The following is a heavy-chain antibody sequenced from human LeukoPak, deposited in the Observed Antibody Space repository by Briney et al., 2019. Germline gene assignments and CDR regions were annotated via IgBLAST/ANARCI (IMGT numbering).Heavy chain of an antibody. Sequence: SETLSLTCTVSGGSISSYYWSWLRQPPGKGLEWIGYIYSSGSTNYNPSLKSRVTISVDTSKNHFSLKLSSVTAADTAVYYCARTLVAATDYFDYWGQGALVTVSS. V-gene: IGHV4-59*01. J-gene: IGHJ4*02. CDR1: GGSISSYY. D-gene: IGHD6-19*01. CDR2: IYSSGST. CDR3: ARTLVAATDYFDY.